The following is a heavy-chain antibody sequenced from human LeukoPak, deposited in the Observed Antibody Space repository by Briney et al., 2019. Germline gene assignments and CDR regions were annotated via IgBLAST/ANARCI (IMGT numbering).Heavy chain of an antibody. CDR1: GFTFSSYA. J-gene: IGHJ4*02. CDR2: ISSNGGST. Sequence: PGGSLRLSCSASGFTFSSYAMHWVRQAPGKGLEYVSAISSNGGSTYYADSVKGRFTISRDSSKNTLYLQMSSLRAEDTAVYYCVKTSTEQLGRAFDYWGRGTLVTVSS. D-gene: IGHD6-6*01. V-gene: IGHV3-64D*06. CDR3: VKTSTEQLGRAFDY.